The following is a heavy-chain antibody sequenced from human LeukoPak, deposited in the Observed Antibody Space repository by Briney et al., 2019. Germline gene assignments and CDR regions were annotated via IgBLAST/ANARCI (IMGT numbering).Heavy chain of an antibody. J-gene: IGHJ4*02. Sequence: GGSLRLSCAASGFTFSAYWMSWVRQAPGKGLEWVANIKQDESEKCCVDSVKGRFTISRDNAKKSLYLQMNSLRAEDTAVYYCARDGGPFDSWGQGTLVTVSS. CDR2: IKQDESEK. V-gene: IGHV3-7*03. D-gene: IGHD3-16*01. CDR3: ARDGGPFDS. CDR1: GFTFSAYW.